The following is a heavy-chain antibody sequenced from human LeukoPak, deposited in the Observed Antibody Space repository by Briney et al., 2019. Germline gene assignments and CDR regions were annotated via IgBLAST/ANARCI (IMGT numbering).Heavy chain of an antibody. V-gene: IGHV4-34*01. D-gene: IGHD3-3*01. Sequence: SETLSLTCAVYGGSFSGYYWSWIRQPPGKGLEWIGEINHSGSTNYNPSLKSRVTISVDTSKNQFSLKLSSVTAADTAVYYCARGSITIFGVVTGTNWFDPWGQGTLVTVSS. J-gene: IGHJ5*02. CDR2: INHSGST. CDR3: ARGSITIFGVVTGTNWFDP. CDR1: GGSFSGYY.